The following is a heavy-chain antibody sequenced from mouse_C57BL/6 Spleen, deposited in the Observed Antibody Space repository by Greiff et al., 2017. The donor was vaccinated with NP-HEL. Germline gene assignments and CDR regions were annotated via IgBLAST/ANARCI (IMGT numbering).Heavy chain of an antibody. D-gene: IGHD1-1*01. J-gene: IGHJ4*01. V-gene: IGHV5-17*01. CDR2: ISSGSSTI. CDR1: GFTFSDYG. Sequence: EVQRVESGGGLVKPGGSLKLSCAASGFTFSDYGMHWVRQAPEKGLEWVAYISSGSSTIYYADTVKGRFTISRDNAKNTLFLQMTSLRSEDTAMYYCARPGYYGSRYYAMDYWGQGTSVTVSS. CDR3: ARPGYYGSRYYAMDY.